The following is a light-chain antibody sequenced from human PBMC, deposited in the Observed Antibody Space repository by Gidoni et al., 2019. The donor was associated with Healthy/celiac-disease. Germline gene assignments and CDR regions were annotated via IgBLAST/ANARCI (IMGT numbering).Light chain of an antibody. CDR1: QSVSSN. CDR2: GAS. J-gene: IGKJ4*01. V-gene: IGKV3-15*01. CDR3: QQYNNWPPLT. Sequence: EIVMTQSPATLSVSPGARATLSCRASQSVSSNFAWYQQKPGQAPRLRIYGASTRATGIPARFSGSGSGTEFTLTISSLQSEDFAVYYCQQYNNWPPLTFGGGTKVEIK.